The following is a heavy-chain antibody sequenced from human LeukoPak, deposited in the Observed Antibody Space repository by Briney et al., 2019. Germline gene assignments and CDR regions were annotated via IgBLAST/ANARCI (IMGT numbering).Heavy chain of an antibody. Sequence: GGSLRLSCAASGFTFSSYEMNWVRQAPGKGLEGVSYISSSGSTIYYADSVKGRFTISRDNAKNSLYLQMNSLRAEDTAVYYCARVRGSGGSWRDFDYWGQGTLVTVSS. CDR2: ISSSGSTI. J-gene: IGHJ4*02. D-gene: IGHD2-15*01. CDR1: GFTFSSYE. V-gene: IGHV3-48*03. CDR3: ARVRGSGGSWRDFDY.